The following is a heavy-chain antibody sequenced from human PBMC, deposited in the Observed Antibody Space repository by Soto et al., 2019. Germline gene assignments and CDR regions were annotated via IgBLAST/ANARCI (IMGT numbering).Heavy chain of an antibody. CDR3: AGVQDGLDAFDI. CDR1: GYTFTSYD. CDR2: MNPNSGNT. Sequence: ASVKVSCKASGYTFTSYDINWVRHATGQGLEWMGWMNPNSGNTGYAQKFQGRVTMTRNTSISTAYMELSSLRSEDTAVYYCAGVQDGLDAFDIWGQGTMVTVSS. J-gene: IGHJ3*02. D-gene: IGHD3-10*01. V-gene: IGHV1-8*01.